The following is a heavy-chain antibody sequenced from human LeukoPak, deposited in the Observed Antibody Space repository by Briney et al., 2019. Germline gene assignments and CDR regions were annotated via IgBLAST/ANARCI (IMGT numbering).Heavy chain of an antibody. J-gene: IGHJ1*01. Sequence: AGGSLRDSCAVSGINIRSNYMSGVRQAPGKGLEWVSVFYSDDNGGRTSYAAPVKGRFTISRDNSKSTVFLQMNSLRAEDTAVYYCVGAPPGASCCSFQYWGQGPLITVSS. CDR1: GINIRSNY. CDR2: FYSDDNGGRT. V-gene: IGHV3-53*01. CDR3: VGAPPGASCCSFQY. D-gene: IGHD1-26*01.